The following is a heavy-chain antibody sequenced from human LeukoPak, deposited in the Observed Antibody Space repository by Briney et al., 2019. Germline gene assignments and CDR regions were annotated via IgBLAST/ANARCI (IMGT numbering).Heavy chain of an antibody. CDR3: ARDSSRGDYAGEDY. Sequence: GRSLRLSCAASGFTFSSYGMHWVRQAPGKGLEWVAVIWYDGSNKYYADSVKGRFTISRDNSKNTLYLQMNSLRAEDTAAYYCARDSSRGDYAGEDYWGQGTLVTVSS. J-gene: IGHJ4*02. D-gene: IGHD4-17*01. V-gene: IGHV3-33*01. CDR1: GFTFSSYG. CDR2: IWYDGSNK.